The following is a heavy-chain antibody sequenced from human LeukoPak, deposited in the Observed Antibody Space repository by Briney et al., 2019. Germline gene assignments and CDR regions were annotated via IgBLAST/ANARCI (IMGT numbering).Heavy chain of an antibody. CDR3: ARVFSSVPQYFEQ. J-gene: IGHJ1*01. V-gene: IGHV3-7*01. CDR1: GFTFSHYL. Sequence: GGSLRLSCAASGFTFSHYLMCCVRQAPGKGREWGATIKGDGSEKTSVESVRGGFTISRENAKNTLYLQMRSLRVQDTAACYSARVFSSVPQYFEQWGQGTLVTVCS. D-gene: IGHD3-10*01. CDR2: IKGDGSEK.